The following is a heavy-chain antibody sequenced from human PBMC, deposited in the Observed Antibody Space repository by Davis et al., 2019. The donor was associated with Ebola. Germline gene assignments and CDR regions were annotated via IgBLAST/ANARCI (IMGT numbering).Heavy chain of an antibody. CDR2: ISYDGSNK. Sequence: GGSLRLSCAASGFTFSSYGMHWVRQAPGKGLEWVAVISYDGSNKYYADSVKGRFTISRDNSKNTLYLQMNSLRAEDTAVYYCARVIEVTNYYFYGMDVWGQGTTVTVSS. CDR1: GFTFSSYG. J-gene: IGHJ6*02. D-gene: IGHD4-17*01. V-gene: IGHV3-30*03. CDR3: ARVIEVTNYYFYGMDV.